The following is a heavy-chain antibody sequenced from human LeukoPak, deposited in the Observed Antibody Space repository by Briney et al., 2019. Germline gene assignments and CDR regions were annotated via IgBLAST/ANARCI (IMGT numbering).Heavy chain of an antibody. CDR1: GFTLSSYA. J-gene: IGHJ4*02. Sequence: GGSLRLSCAASGFTLSSYAMTWVRQAPGKGLMWVSRINRDGSRTDYADSVKGRFTISRDNAKNTLYLQMNSLGADDTAVYYCASRDYWGQGTLVTVSS. CDR2: INRDGSRT. V-gene: IGHV3-74*01. CDR3: ASRDY. D-gene: IGHD5-24*01.